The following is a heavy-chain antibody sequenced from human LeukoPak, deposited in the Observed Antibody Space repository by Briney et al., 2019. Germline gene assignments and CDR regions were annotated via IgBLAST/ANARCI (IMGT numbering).Heavy chain of an antibody. Sequence: GGSLRLSCAASGFTFSSYGMHWVRQAPGKGLEWVAFIRHDGSNKYYADSVKGRFTISRDNSKNTLYLQMNSLRAEDTAVYYCAKGIVVVPAAIEGGPRSDAFDIWGQGTMVTVSS. D-gene: IGHD2-2*01. J-gene: IGHJ3*02. CDR3: AKGIVVVPAAIEGGPRSDAFDI. CDR2: IRHDGSNK. CDR1: GFTFSSYG. V-gene: IGHV3-30*02.